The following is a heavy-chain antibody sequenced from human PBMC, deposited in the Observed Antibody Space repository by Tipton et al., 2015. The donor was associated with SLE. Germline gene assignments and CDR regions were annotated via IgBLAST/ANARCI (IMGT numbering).Heavy chain of an antibody. CDR2: IYYSGST. V-gene: IGHV4-59*11. D-gene: IGHD2-21*01. J-gene: IGHJ6*02. Sequence: TLSLTCTVSGGSISSHYWSWIRQPPGKGLEWIGYIYYSGSTNYNPSLKSRVTISVDTSKNQFSLKLSSVTAADTAVYYCARGVWAYCGGDCYSPYYYYYGMDVWGQGPTVTVSS. CDR3: ARGVWAYCGGDCYSPYYYYYGMDV. CDR1: GGSISSHY.